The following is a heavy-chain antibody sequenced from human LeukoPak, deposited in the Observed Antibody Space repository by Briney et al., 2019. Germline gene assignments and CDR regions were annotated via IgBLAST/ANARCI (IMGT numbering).Heavy chain of an antibody. Sequence: GGSLRLSCAASGFTFRNYAMSWVRQAPGKGLDWVSAITDTGESTYYADSVKGRFTISRDNSKNTLYLQMNSLRAEDTAVYYCANDLYYYDSSGYYPYFDYWGQGTLVTVSS. CDR1: GFTFRNYA. J-gene: IGHJ4*02. CDR2: ITDTGEST. CDR3: ANDLYYYDSSGYYPYFDY. V-gene: IGHV3-23*01. D-gene: IGHD3-22*01.